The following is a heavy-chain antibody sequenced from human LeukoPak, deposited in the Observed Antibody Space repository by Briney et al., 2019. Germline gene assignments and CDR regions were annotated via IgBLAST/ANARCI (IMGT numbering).Heavy chain of an antibody. CDR2: INHSGST. D-gene: IGHD4-23*01. CDR1: GGSFSGCY. J-gene: IGHJ4*02. Sequence: KPSETLSLTCAVYGGSFSGCYWSWIRQPLGKGLEWIGEINHSGSTKYNPSLKSRVTISVDTSKNQFSLKLSSVTAADTAVYYCAYSTVVTRGYYWGQGTLVTVSS. CDR3: AYSTVVTRGYY. V-gene: IGHV4-34*01.